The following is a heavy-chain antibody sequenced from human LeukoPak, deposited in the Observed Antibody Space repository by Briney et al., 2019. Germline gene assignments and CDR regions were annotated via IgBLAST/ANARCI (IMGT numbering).Heavy chain of an antibody. Sequence: SQTLSLICTVSVGSISSGSYYWSWIRQPAGKGLEWIGRIYTSGSTNYNPSLKIRVTISVDTSKNQFYLQLSSVTAADTAVYYCASSLLWFGGPQLTYYYYMDVWGKGTTVTVSS. CDR1: VGSISSGSYY. J-gene: IGHJ6*03. CDR2: IYTSGST. CDR3: ASSLLWFGGPQLTYYYYMDV. D-gene: IGHD3-10*01. V-gene: IGHV4-61*02.